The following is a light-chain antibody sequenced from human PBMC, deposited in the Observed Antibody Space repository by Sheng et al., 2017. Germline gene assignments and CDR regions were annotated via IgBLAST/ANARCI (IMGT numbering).Light chain of an antibody. J-gene: IGKJ5*01. CDR3: QQYNNWPPIT. CDR1: QSVSIN. CDR2: GAS. V-gene: IGKV3-15*01. Sequence: ETVMTQSPATLSVSPGERATLSCRASQSVSINLAWYQQKPGQAPRLLIYGASTRATGVPARFSGSGAGTEFTLTISSLQSEDFAVYYCQQYNNWPPITFGQGTRLEIK.